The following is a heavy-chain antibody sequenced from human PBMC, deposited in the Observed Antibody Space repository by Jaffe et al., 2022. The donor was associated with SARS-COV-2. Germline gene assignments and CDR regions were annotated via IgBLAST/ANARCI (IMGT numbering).Heavy chain of an antibody. J-gene: IGHJ3*02. CDR1: GFTFSSYG. CDR2: ISYDGSNK. Sequence: QVQLVESGGGVVQPGRSLRLSCAASGFTFSSYGMHWVRQAPGKGLEWVAVISYDGSNKYYADSVKGRFTISRDNSKNTLYLQMNSLRAEDTAVYYCAKESPRFLEWRAFDIWGQGTMVTVSS. V-gene: IGHV3-30*18. D-gene: IGHD3-3*01. CDR3: AKESPRFLEWRAFDI.